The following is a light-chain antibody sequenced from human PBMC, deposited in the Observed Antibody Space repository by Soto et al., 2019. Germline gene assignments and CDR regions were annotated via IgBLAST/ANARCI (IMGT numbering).Light chain of an antibody. CDR3: QQSYGPPYT. CDR1: QSITTF. V-gene: IGKV1-39*01. Sequence: DIQMTQSPSSLSASVEDRVTVTCRASQSITTFLNWYQQKPGKAPDLLIYSAASLQSGVPSRFSGSGSGTDFTLTISSLQPEDFATYYCQQSYGPPYTFGQGTKLEIK. J-gene: IGKJ2*01. CDR2: SAA.